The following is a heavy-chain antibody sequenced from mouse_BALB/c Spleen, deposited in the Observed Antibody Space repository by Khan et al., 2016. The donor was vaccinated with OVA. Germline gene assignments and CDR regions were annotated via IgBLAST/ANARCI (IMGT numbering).Heavy chain of an antibody. D-gene: IGHD1-1*02. CDR1: GYTFTNYG. J-gene: IGHJ1*01. V-gene: IGHV9-3-1*01. CDR2: INTYTGEP. CDR3: ASGGYWYFDV. Sequence: QVQLQQSGPELKKPGETVKISCKASGYTFTNYGMNWVKQAPGEGLKWMGWINTYTGEPTYADDFKGRFAFSLETSASTAYLQISNLKNEDTASYCCASGGYWYFDVWGAGTTVTVSS.